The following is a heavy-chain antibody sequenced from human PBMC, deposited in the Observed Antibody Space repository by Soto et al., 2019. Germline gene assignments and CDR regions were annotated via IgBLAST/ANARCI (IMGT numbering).Heavy chain of an antibody. CDR1: GFTFSDYH. V-gene: IGHV3-11*01. CDR3: ARDGNRGYDLDF. CDR2: IDRVGRTI. J-gene: IGHJ4*02. D-gene: IGHD5-12*01. Sequence: GGSLRLSCATSGFTFSDYHMSWIRQAPGKGLEWLSYIDRVGRTIYYADSVRGRFTISRDKSKNSLYLQMNSLRAEDTAVYYCARDGNRGYDLDFWGQGTLVTVSS.